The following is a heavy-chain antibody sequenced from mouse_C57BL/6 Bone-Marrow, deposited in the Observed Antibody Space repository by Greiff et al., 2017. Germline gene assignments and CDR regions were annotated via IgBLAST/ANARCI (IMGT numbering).Heavy chain of an antibody. Sequence: QVQLQQPGAELVKPRASVKLSCKASGYTFTSYWMHWVKQRPGQGLEWIGMIHPNSGSTNYNEKFKSKATLTVDKSSSTAYMQLSSLTSEDAAVYYCARRWYYYGSSYDYFDYWGQGTTLTVSS. CDR1: GYTFTSYW. V-gene: IGHV1-64*01. J-gene: IGHJ2*01. D-gene: IGHD1-1*01. CDR3: ARRWYYYGSSYDYFDY. CDR2: IHPNSGST.